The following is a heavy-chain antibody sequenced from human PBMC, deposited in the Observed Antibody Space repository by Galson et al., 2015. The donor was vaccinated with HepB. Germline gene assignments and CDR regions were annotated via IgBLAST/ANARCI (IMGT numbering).Heavy chain of an antibody. CDR3: ARGNILTGYFDY. V-gene: IGHV1-2*05. CDR2: INPNSGGT. J-gene: IGHJ4*02. D-gene: IGHD3-9*01. Sequence: SVKVSCKASGYTFTGYYMHWVRQAPGQGLEWMGRINPNSGGTNYAQKFQGRVTMTRDTSISTAYMELSRLRSDDTVVYYCARGNILTGYFDYWGQGTLVTVSS. CDR1: GYTFTGYY.